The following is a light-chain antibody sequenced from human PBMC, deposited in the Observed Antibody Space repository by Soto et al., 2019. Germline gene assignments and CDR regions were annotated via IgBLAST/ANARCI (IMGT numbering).Light chain of an antibody. J-gene: IGLJ1*01. CDR2: EGT. Sequence: QYLLTQPASVSSSPGQSITIPWTGTSSDVGSYNLVSWFQQHPGKVPKLLIYEGTKRPSGLSDRFSGSKSGTTASLTISGLQAEDEAHYYCYSYAGENLYVFGTGPKVTVL. V-gene: IGLV2-23*01. CDR3: YSYAGENLYV. CDR1: SSDVGSYNL.